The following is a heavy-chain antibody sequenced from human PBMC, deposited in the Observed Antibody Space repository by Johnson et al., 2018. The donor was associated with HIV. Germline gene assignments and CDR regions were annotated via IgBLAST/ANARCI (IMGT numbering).Heavy chain of an antibody. CDR2: IRYDGSNK. D-gene: IGHD3-3*01. J-gene: IGHJ3*02. Sequence: QVQLVESGGGVVQPGGSLRLSCAASGLTFRNYDIHWVRQPPGKGLEWVALIRYDGSNKYYAESVKGRFIISRDNSKTTLYLQMNSLRAEDTAVYYCARVRFSGITIFGWDDAFDIWGQGTMVTVSS. V-gene: IGHV3-30*02. CDR1: GLTFRNYD. CDR3: ARVRFSGITIFGWDDAFDI.